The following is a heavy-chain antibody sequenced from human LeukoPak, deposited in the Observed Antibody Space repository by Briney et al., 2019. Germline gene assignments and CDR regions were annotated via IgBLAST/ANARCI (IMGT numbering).Heavy chain of an antibody. CDR1: GFTVSSNY. J-gene: IGHJ4*02. Sequence: GGSPGLSCAASGFTVSSNYMSWVRQAPGKGLEWVSVIYSGGSTYFADSVKGQFAISRDNSKNTVYLQLNSLRAEDTAVYYCSSGISTKYSFDYWGQGTLVTVSS. V-gene: IGHV3-53*01. CDR3: SSGISTKYSFDY. D-gene: IGHD1-14*01. CDR2: IYSGGST.